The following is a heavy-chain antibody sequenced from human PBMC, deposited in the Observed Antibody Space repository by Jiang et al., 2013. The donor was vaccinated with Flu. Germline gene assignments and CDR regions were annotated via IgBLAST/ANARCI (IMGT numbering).Heavy chain of an antibody. CDR1: GGSINSDGYY. Sequence: SLTCTISGGSINSDGYYWSWIRQHPGKGLEWIGSISKSGSTDYNPSLKSRGSISEDTSKSHFTLTLRSVTGADTAVYYCARSVCSGGSCYKFDYWGQGILVTVSS. CDR2: ISKSGST. D-gene: IGHD2-15*01. CDR3: ARSVCSGGSCYKFDY. J-gene: IGHJ4*02. V-gene: IGHV4-31*03.